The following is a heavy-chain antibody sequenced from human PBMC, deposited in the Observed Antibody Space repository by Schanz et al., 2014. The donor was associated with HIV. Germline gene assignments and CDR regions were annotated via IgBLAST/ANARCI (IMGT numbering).Heavy chain of an antibody. V-gene: IGHV4-30-4*01. J-gene: IGHJ4*02. CDR2: ISTTGTT. CDR3: ASALIIATGELFES. CDR1: GDSITSSISSGGYY. Sequence: QVQLQESGPGLVKPSQTLSLTCTVSGDSITSSISSGGYYWSWIRQPPGKGLEWIGDISTTGTTNYNPSLRSRVTISIDTSKNQFSLKLNSVTAADTALYYCASALIIATGELFESWGQGTLVTVSS. D-gene: IGHD4-17*01.